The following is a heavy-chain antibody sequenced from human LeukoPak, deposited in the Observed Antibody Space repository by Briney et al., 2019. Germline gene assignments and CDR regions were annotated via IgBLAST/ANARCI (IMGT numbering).Heavy chain of an antibody. D-gene: IGHD3-3*01. Sequence: GGSLRLSCAASGFTFSRHWMHWVRQAPGKGLVWVSRIKGDPSTTNYADSVKGRFTISRDNAKNTLYLQMNSLRAEDTAVYYCAKDVLLEWLFQLTYGMDVWGQGTTVTVSS. V-gene: IGHV3-74*01. CDR3: AKDVLLEWLFQLTYGMDV. CDR2: IKGDPSTT. J-gene: IGHJ6*02. CDR1: GFTFSRHW.